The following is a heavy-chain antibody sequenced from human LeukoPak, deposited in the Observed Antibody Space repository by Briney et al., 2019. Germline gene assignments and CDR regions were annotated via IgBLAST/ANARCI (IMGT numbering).Heavy chain of an antibody. J-gene: IGHJ4*02. CDR3: ASGDDERGFDY. D-gene: IGHD1-1*01. CDR2: INHSGST. V-gene: IGHV4-34*01. Sequence: PSETLSLTCAVYGGSFSGYYWSWIRQPPGKGLEWIGEINHSGSTNYNPSLKSRVTISVDTSKNQFSLKLSSVAAADTAVYYCASGDDERGFDYWGQGTLVTVSS. CDR1: GGSFSGYY.